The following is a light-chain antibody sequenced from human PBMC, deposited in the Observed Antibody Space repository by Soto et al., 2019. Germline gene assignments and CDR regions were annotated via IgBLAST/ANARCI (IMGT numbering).Light chain of an antibody. V-gene: IGLV2-14*01. Sequence: QCALTQAASGSGSPGQSITIPCTGTSSDVGAYNYVSWYQQHPGKAPKLMISEVSKRPSGVSNRFSGSKSGNTASLTISGLQDEDEAHYYCSSFTSSNTVVFGGGTKLTVL. CDR2: EVS. J-gene: IGLJ2*01. CDR1: SSDVGAYNY. CDR3: SSFTSSNTVV.